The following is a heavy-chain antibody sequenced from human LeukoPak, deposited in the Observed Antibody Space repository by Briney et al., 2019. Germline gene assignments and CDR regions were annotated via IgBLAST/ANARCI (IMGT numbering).Heavy chain of an antibody. D-gene: IGHD2-8*01. CDR2: ISYDGSNK. CDR3: AREKVYAIFYYYYGMDV. Sequence: GGSLRLSCAASGFTFSSYAMRWVRQAPGKGLEWVAVISYDGSNKYYADSVKGRFTISRDNSKNTLYLQMNSLRAEDTAVYYCAREKVYAIFYYYYGMDVWGQGTTVTVSS. J-gene: IGHJ6*02. CDR1: GFTFSSYA. V-gene: IGHV3-30-3*01.